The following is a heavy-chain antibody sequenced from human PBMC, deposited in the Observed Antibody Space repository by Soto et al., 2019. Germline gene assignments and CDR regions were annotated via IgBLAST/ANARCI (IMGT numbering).Heavy chain of an antibody. CDR2: IHYSVSI. Sequence: QVQLQESGPGLVRPSQTLSLTCTVSGGSISSDHYHWTWIRQPPGKGLEWIGYIHYSVSIYYNPSLQSRVIMSVHTSKNLFSTKLSSVTAADTAVYFCAREDDGGDRDYYGLYIWRQGTTVTLSS. CDR3: AREDDGGDRDYYGLYI. V-gene: IGHV4-30-4*01. J-gene: IGHJ6*02. D-gene: IGHD2-21*02. CDR1: GGSISSDHYH.